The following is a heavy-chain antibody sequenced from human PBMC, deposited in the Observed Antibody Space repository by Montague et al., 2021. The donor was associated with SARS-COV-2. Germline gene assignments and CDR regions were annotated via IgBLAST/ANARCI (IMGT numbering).Heavy chain of an antibody. D-gene: IGHD6-13*01. J-gene: IGHJ6*02. CDR1: GFTFSSYS. Sequence: SLRLSCAASGFTFSSYSMNWVRQAPGKGLEWVSYISTSSSTIYYADSVKGRFTISRDNGKNSPYLQMNSLRDEDTAVYYCSTIAAADTLYYYYGMDVWGQGTTVTVSS. CDR2: ISTSSSTI. CDR3: STIAAADTLYYYYGMDV. V-gene: IGHV3-48*02.